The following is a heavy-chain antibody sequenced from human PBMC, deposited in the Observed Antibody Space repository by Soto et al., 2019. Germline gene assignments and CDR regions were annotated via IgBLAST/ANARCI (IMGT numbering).Heavy chain of an antibody. J-gene: IGHJ3*02. Sequence: GGSLRLSCVGSGFSFSSYAMNWVRQAPGQGLEWVSGISGSGGTTFYADSVKGRFTISRDNSKNTLYLQMNSLRAEDTAVYYCAKDLGYTSSWYYALHIWGQGTMVTVSS. V-gene: IGHV3-23*01. CDR2: ISGSGGTT. CDR1: GFSFSSYA. D-gene: IGHD6-13*01. CDR3: AKDLGYTSSWYYALHI.